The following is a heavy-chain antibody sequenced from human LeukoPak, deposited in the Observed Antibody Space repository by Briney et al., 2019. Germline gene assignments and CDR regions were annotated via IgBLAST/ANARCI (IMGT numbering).Heavy chain of an antibody. CDR2: ISSSGSTI. V-gene: IGHV3-48*03. J-gene: IGHJ6*04. Sequence: GGSLRLSCAASGFNFNNAWMSWVRQAPGKGLEWVSYISSSGSTIYYADSVKGRFTISRDNAKNSLYLQMNSLRAEDTAVYYCAELGITMIGGVWGKGTTVTISS. CDR1: GFNFNNAW. CDR3: AELGITMIGGV. D-gene: IGHD3-10*02.